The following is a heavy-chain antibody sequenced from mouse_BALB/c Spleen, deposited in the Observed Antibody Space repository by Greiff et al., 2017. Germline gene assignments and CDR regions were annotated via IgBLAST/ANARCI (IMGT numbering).Heavy chain of an antibody. D-gene: IGHD2-3*01. CDR1: GFTFSSYA. J-gene: IGHJ3*01. Sequence: EVKLVESGGGLVKPGGSLKLSCAASGFTFSSYAMSWVRQTPEKRLEWVASISSGGSTYYPDSVKGRFTISRDNARNILYLQMSSLRSEDTAMYYCARAYDGYYGFAYWGQGTLVTVSA. CDR3: ARAYDGYYGFAY. V-gene: IGHV5-6-5*01. CDR2: ISSGGST.